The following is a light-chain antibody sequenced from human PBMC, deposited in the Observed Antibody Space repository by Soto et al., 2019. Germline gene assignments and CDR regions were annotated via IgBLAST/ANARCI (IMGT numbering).Light chain of an antibody. CDR3: QNYGSSSSIT. CDR1: QSVRGN. CDR2: GAT. V-gene: IGKV3-20*01. J-gene: IGKJ5*01. Sequence: EIVLTQSPGTLSLSPEDIATVSCIASQSVRGNLAWYQHKHGQAPRLLIYGATNRATGISDRFTGSGSGTDFILTISRVEPEDFAVYSRQNYGSSSSITLGQGTRLEIK.